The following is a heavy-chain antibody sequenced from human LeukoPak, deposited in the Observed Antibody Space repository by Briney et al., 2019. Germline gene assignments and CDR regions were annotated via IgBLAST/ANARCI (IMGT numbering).Heavy chain of an antibody. CDR2: ISGSGVDT. CDR3: AKHQDWTVTVPDY. CDR1: GFTFRNYA. J-gene: IGHJ4*02. D-gene: IGHD4-17*01. V-gene: IGHV3-23*01. Sequence: GGSLRLSCAASGFTFRNYAMSWVRQAPGKGLEWVSTISGSGVDTDYADSVKDRFPISRDNSRNTLYLQMNSLRAEDTAVYYCAKHQDWTVTVPDYWGQGTLVSVSS.